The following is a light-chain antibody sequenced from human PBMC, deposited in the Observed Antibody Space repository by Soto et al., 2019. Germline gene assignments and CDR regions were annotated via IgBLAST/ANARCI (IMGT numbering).Light chain of an antibody. CDR1: SSDVGGYNF. V-gene: IGLV2-14*03. J-gene: IGLJ2*01. CDR2: DVS. CDR3: SSYTSSSMYVV. Sequence: QSALTQPASVSGSPGQSITISCTGTSSDVGGYNFVSWYQQHPGKAPKLMIYDVSNRPSGVSNRFSGSKSGNTASLTISGLQAEDEADYYCSSYTSSSMYVVLGGGTKLTVL.